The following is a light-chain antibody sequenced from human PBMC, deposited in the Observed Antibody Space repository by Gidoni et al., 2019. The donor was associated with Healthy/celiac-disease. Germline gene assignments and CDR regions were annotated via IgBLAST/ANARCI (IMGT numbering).Light chain of an antibody. J-gene: IGKJ1*01. CDR2: WAS. CDR1: QTILYNSNNKDC. CDR3: QQYFRTPPT. V-gene: IGKV4-1*01. Sequence: DIVMTQSPDSLAVSLGERATVNCKSSQTILYNSNNKDCLAWYQQKPGQPPKLLFYWASTRESGVPDRFNGSGSGTEFTLTINSLQAEYVATYYCQQYFRTPPTFGQGTRVEIK.